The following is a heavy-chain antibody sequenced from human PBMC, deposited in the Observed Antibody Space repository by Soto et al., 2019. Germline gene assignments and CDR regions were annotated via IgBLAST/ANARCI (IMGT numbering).Heavy chain of an antibody. J-gene: IGHJ4*02. CDR1: GGSINTFY. CDR2: IFSSGST. D-gene: IGHD5-12*01. CDR3: AREGSYSAYNFAHGIQLWSFDF. Sequence: SETLSLTCSVSGGSINTFYCSWVRQPAGKGLEWIGRIFSSGSTSFNPSLESRVAMSVDTSKNHFSLNLSSVTAADMAVYYCAREGSYSAYNFAHGIQLWSFDFWGQGALVTVSS. V-gene: IGHV4-4*07.